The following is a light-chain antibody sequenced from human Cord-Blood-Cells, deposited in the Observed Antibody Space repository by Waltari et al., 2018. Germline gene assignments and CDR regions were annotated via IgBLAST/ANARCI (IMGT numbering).Light chain of an antibody. J-gene: IGKJ4*01. CDR2: GAS. CDR1: QSVSSY. CDR3: QQRSNCPLT. Sequence: DIVLTQSPATLTLSPGERATLSCRASQSVSSYLAWYQQKPGQAPRLLIYGASNRATGIPARFSGSGSGTDFTLTISSLEPEDFAVYYFQQRSNCPLTFGGGTKVEIK. V-gene: IGKV3-11*01.